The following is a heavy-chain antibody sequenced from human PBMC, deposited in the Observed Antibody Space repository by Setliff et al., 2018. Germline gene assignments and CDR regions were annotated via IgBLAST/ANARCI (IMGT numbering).Heavy chain of an antibody. CDR2: ISAYTGNA. J-gene: IGHJ4*02. CDR1: GYTFSDYG. CDR3: SRLVRYCTTTSCQRLSGDEY. D-gene: IGHD2-2*01. Sequence: ASVKVSCKASGYTFSDYGITWVRQAPGQGLEWMGWISAYTGNAYYAHKLQDKVTMTTDTSTGTAYMELRSLTSDDTAVYYCSRLVRYCTTTSCQRLSGDEYWGQGTVVTVSS. V-gene: IGHV1-18*01.